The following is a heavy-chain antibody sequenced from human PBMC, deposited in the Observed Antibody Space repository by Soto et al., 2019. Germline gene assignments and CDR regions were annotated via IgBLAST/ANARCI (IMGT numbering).Heavy chain of an antibody. CDR3: ARYSFVGRREVDY. D-gene: IGHD1-26*01. V-gene: IGHV3-7*01. CDR2: IKQDGSEK. J-gene: IGHJ4*02. CDR1: GFTFSSYW. Sequence: EVQLVESGGGLVQPGGSLRLSCAASGFTFSSYWMSWVRQAPGKGLEWVANIKQDGSEKYYVDSVKGRFTISRDNAKNSLYLQMNSLRAEDTAVYYCARYSFVGRREVDYWGQGTLVTVSS.